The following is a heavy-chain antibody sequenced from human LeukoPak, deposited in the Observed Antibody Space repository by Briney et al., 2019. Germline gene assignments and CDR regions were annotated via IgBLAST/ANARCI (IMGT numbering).Heavy chain of an antibody. V-gene: IGHV4-34*01. CDR1: GGSFSGYY. Sequence: SETLSLTCAVYGGSFSGYYWSWIRQPPGKGLEWIGEINHSGSTNYNPSLKSRVTISVDTSKNQFSLKLSSVTAADTAVYYCARGYGIRRYYGSGTFDYWGQGTLVTVSS. CDR2: INHSGST. J-gene: IGHJ4*02. D-gene: IGHD3-10*01. CDR3: ARGYGIRRYYGSGTFDY.